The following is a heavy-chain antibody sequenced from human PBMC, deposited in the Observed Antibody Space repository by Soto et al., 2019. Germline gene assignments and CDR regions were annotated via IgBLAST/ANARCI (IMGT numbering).Heavy chain of an antibody. CDR1: GYTFTSCH. D-gene: IGHD2-2*01. CDR3: ARERNEGYCSSTSCYYFDY. CDR2: INPSGGTT. J-gene: IGHJ4*02. V-gene: IGHV1-46*01. Sequence: SVKGSCRASGYTFTSCHIHWGRQAPGQGLQWMGIINPSGGTTSNAQQFQGRVTITADKSTSTAYMELSSLRSEDTAVYYCARERNEGYCSSTSCYYFDYWGQGTLVTVSS.